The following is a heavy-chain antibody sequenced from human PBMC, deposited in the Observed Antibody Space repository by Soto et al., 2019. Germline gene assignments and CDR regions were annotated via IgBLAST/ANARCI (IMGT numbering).Heavy chain of an antibody. CDR2: IKPDESEK. CDR3: VRGGSNYDS. V-gene: IGHV3-7*01. D-gene: IGHD4-4*01. J-gene: IGHJ5*02. Sequence: PRLSCTASGFTFSDSWMTWVRQAPGKGLEWVARIKPDESEKKYADSVKGRFSISRDNAKNSMYLQMDSLRGEDTAVYYCVRGGSNYDSWGQGTLVTVSS. CDR1: GFTFSDSW.